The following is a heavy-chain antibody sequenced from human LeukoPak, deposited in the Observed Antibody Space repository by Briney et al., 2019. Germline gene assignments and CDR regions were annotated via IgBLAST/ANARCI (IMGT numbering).Heavy chain of an antibody. Sequence: GGSLRLSCAASGFTVSSNYMSWVRQAPGKGLEWVAVVYGSGRTYSADSVRGRFIISRDYSKNTLYLQMNSLRAEDTAVYYCAPLTANDAFDIWGQGTMVTVSS. CDR3: APLTANDAFDI. V-gene: IGHV3-66*03. D-gene: IGHD5-18*01. J-gene: IGHJ3*02. CDR1: GFTVSSNY. CDR2: VYGSGRT.